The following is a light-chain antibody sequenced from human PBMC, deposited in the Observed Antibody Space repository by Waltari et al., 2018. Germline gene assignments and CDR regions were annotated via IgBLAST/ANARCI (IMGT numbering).Light chain of an antibody. CDR1: QNLLSSPNNKDF. CDR2: WAS. CDR3: QQYYGTPIT. J-gene: IGKJ5*01. V-gene: IGKV4-1*01. Sequence: DIVMTQSPDSLAVSLGERATINCKSSQNLLSSPNNKDFLIWYQQKPGQPPKVLFYWASARESGVPDRFSGSGSGTDFTLTISSLQAEDVAVYYCQQYYGTPITFGQGTRLEIK.